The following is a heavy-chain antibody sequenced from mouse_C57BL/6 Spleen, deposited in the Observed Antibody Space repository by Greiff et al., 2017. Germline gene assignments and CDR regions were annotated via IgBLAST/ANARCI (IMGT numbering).Heavy chain of an antibody. Sequence: VQLQQSGPGLVQPSQSLSITCTVSGFSLTSYGVHWVRQSPGKGLEWLGVIWSGGSTDYNAAFISRLSISKDNSKSEVFFKMNSLQAEDTAIYYCARGDGSQSRDAMDYWGQGTSVTVSS. D-gene: IGHD1-1*01. CDR2: IWSGGST. CDR1: GFSLTSYG. CDR3: ARGDGSQSRDAMDY. J-gene: IGHJ4*01. V-gene: IGHV2-2*01.